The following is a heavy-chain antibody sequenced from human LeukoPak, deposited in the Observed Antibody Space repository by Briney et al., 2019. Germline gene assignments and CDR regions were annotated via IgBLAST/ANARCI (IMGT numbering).Heavy chain of an antibody. J-gene: IGHJ4*02. CDR1: GFTVSSNY. CDR2: IYSGGST. CDR3: AKDQSIAARRPYDY. Sequence: GGSLRLSCAASGFTVSSNYMSWVRQAPGKGLEWVSLIYSGGSTYYADSVKGRFTISRDNSRNTLYLQMNSLRAEDTAVYYCAKDQSIAARRPYDYWGQGTLVTVSS. V-gene: IGHV3-66*01. D-gene: IGHD6-6*01.